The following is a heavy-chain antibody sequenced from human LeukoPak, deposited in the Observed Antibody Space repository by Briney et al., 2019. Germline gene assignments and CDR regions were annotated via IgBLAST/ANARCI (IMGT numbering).Heavy chain of an antibody. CDR1: GFTVSSNH. J-gene: IGHJ4*02. CDR3: AKSAYGDSSGYYDY. V-gene: IGHV3-66*01. CDR2: IYSGGDT. Sequence: GGSLRLSCAVSGFTVSSNHMSWVRQAPGKGLEWVSVIYSGGDTNYADSVKGRFTISRDNSKNTLNLQMNSPRAEDTAVYYCAKSAYGDSSGYYDYWAREPWSPSPQ. D-gene: IGHD3-22*01.